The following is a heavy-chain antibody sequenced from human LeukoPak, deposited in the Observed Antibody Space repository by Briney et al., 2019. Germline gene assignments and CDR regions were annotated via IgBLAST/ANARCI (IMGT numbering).Heavy chain of an antibody. V-gene: IGHV3-23*01. CDR3: AKDYRFSNTWYRGVDV. D-gene: IGHD6-13*01. J-gene: IGHJ6*02. CDR1: GFTFNNYA. CDR2: ISGIGGTT. Sequence: GGSLRLSCAASGFTFNNYAMNWVRQAPGEGLGWVSVISGIGGTTYYADSVKGRFTISRDNSKNTLYLQMNSLRAEDTAVYYCAKDYRFSNTWYRGVDVWGQGTTVTVSS.